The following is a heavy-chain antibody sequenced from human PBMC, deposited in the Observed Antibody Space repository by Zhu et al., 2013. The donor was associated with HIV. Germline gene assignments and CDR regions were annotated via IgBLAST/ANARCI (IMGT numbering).Heavy chain of an antibody. Sequence: QVQLVQSGAEVKKPGSSVRASCKASGGTFSNYAVSWVRQAPGQGLEWMGGISPIFGTTDYAQKFQGRVAITADRSTSTAYLELRSLRSDDTAVYYCARDRYYNLRGYYYESADWGQGTLVTVSS. CDR2: ISPIFGTT. J-gene: IGHJ4*02. CDR3: ARDRYYNLRGYYYESAD. V-gene: IGHV1-69*06. D-gene: IGHD3-22*01. CDR1: GGTFSNYA.